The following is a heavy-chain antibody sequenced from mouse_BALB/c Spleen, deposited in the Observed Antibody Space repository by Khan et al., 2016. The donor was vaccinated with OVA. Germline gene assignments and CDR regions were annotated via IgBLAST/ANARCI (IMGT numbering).Heavy chain of an antibody. CDR3: ARVQYGSRDYFDS. J-gene: IGHJ2*01. Sequence: VELVESGAELMKPGASVKISCKATGYTFSNYWIEWVKQRPGHGLEWIGEFLPGSGNANYNERFKGKATFASDASPNTAFMQLSSLTSEDSAVSFCARVQYGSRDYFDSWGQGTILTVSS. CDR2: FLPGSGNA. CDR1: GYTFSNYW. V-gene: IGHV1-9*01. D-gene: IGHD1-1*01.